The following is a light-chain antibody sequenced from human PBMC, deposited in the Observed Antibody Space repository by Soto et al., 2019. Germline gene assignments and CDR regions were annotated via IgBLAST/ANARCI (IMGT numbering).Light chain of an antibody. CDR3: QQRSNWPPT. J-gene: IGKJ1*01. CDR1: QSVSSY. V-gene: IGKV3-11*01. Sequence: EIVLTQSPATLSLSPGERATLSCRASQSVSSYLAWYQQKPGQAPRLLIYDASNRATGIPARFSGSGSGTDCTLTICSLEPEDFAVYYCQQRSNWPPTFGQGTKVEIK. CDR2: DAS.